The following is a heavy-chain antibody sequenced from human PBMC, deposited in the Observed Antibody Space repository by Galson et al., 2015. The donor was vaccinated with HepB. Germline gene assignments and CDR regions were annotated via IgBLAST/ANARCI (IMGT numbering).Heavy chain of an antibody. D-gene: IGHD6-13*01. CDR1: GGSVSSGSYY. CDR3: ARDSSSWYEKASGGIDY. Sequence: SETLSLTCTVSGGSVSSGSYYWSWIRQPPGKGLEWIGYIYYSGSTNYNPSLKSRVTISVDTSKNQFSLKLSSVTAADTAVYYCARDSSSWYEKASGGIDYWGQGTLVTVSS. J-gene: IGHJ4*02. CDR2: IYYSGST. V-gene: IGHV4-61*01.